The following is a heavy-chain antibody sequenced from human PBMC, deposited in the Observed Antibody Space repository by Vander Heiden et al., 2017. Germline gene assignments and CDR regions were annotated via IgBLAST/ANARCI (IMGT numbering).Heavy chain of an antibody. CDR2: ISSSGDST. CDR3: AKVGYCSVHTGYARGKGYFDF. V-gene: IGHV3-23*01. CDR1: GFSFSSYA. D-gene: IGHD2-15*01. J-gene: IGHJ4*02. Sequence: GFSFSSYALSWVRQAPGKGLECVSGISSSGDSTYYADSVKGRFTISRDKSKNTLYLHMNSLRADDTALYRCAKVGYCSVHTGYARGKGYFDFWGQGTLVTVSS.